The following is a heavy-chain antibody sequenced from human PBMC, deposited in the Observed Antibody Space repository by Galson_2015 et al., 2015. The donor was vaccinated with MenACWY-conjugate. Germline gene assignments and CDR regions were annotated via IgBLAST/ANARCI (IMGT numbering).Heavy chain of an antibody. CDR3: ARDTRGHFDY. V-gene: IGHV3-7*03. CDR1: GFTFSSYW. J-gene: IGHJ4*02. CDR2: IKHDGREK. Sequence: SLRLSCAVSGFTFSSYWMSWVRQAPGKGLEWVANIKHDGREKNYVDSVKGRFTISRDNAGNSVYLQMDSLRVEDTAVYYCARDTRGHFDYWGQGTLVTFSS.